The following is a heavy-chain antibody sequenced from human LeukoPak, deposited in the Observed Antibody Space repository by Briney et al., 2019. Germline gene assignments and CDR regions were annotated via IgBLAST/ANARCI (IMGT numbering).Heavy chain of an antibody. V-gene: IGHV4-59*01. CDR1: GGSISSYY. Sequence: SETLSLTCTVSGGSISSYYWSWIRQPPGKGLEWIGYIYYSGSTNYNPSLKSRVTISVDTSKNQFSLKLSSVTAADTAVYYCASARRGDYDFWSGQYYMDVWGKGTTVTVSS. J-gene: IGHJ6*03. D-gene: IGHD3-3*01. CDR2: IYYSGST. CDR3: ASARRGDYDFWSGQYYMDV.